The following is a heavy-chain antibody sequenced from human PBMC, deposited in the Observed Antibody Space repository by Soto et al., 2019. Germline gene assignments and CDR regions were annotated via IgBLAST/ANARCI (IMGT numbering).Heavy chain of an antibody. Sequence: SETLSLTCTVSGGSISSSSYYWGWIRQPPGKGLEWIGSIYYSGSTYYNPSPKSRVTISVDTSKNQFSLKLSSVTAADTAVYYCAMTAARGALTYYYYGMDVWGQGTTVTVSS. CDR1: GGSISSSSYY. CDR3: AMTAARGALTYYYYGMDV. CDR2: IYYSGST. J-gene: IGHJ6*02. V-gene: IGHV4-39*01. D-gene: IGHD6-6*01.